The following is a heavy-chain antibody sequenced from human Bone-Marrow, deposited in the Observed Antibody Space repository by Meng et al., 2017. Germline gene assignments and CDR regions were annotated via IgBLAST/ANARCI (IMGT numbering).Heavy chain of an antibody. CDR2: INHSGST. Sequence: QVQLQQWGAGLLKPSETLSLTCAGYGGSFSGYYWSWIRQPPGKGLEWIGEINHSGSTNYNPSLKSRVTISVDTSKNQFSLKLSSVTAADTAVYYCARVGVVVITPNWFDPWGQGTLVTVSS. D-gene: IGHD3-22*01. V-gene: IGHV4-34*01. CDR3: ARVGVVVITPNWFDP. CDR1: GGSFSGYY. J-gene: IGHJ5*02.